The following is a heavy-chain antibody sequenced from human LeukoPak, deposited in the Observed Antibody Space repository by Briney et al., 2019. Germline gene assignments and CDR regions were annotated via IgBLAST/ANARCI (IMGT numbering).Heavy chain of an antibody. CDR3: ASRGYSFNGMDV. Sequence: GGSLRLSCAASGFTFSSYAMYWVRQAPGKGLEWVSSISSSSSYIYYADSVKGRFTISRDNAKNSLYLQMNSLRAEDTAVYYCASRGYSFNGMDVWGQGTTVTVSS. D-gene: IGHD5-18*01. V-gene: IGHV3-21*01. CDR1: GFTFSSYA. CDR2: ISSSSSYI. J-gene: IGHJ6*02.